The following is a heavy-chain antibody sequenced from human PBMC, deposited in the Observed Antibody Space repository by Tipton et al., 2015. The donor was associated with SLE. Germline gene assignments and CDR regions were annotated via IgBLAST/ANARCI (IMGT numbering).Heavy chain of an antibody. CDR1: GYSIRSGHY. CDR2: IYYSGTT. D-gene: IGHD6-6*01. Sequence: LSLTCAVSGYSIRSGHYWGWIRQPPGKGLEWIGTIYYSGTTYYNPSLESRVTISADTSKNQVSLKLSSVTAADTAVYYCARNLRQLVPNSQNYWGQGTLVTVSS. V-gene: IGHV4-38-2*01. J-gene: IGHJ4*02. CDR3: ARNLRQLVPNSQNY.